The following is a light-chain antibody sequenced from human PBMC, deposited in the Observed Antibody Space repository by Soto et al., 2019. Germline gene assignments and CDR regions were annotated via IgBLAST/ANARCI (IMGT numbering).Light chain of an antibody. J-gene: IGKJ2*01. V-gene: IGKV3-20*01. CDR3: QQYGSSPPYT. Sequence: EIVLTQSPGTLSLSPGERATLSCRASHSVSSSYLAWYQQKPGQAPRLLIYGASCRATGIPDRFSGSGSGTDFILTISRLEPEDFAVYYCQQYGSSPPYTFGQGTKLEIK. CDR2: GAS. CDR1: HSVSSSY.